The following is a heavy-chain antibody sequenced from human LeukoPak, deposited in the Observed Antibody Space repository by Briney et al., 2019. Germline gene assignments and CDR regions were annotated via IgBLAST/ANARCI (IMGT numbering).Heavy chain of an antibody. CDR1: GGTFSSYA. CDR3: ACDSSVTHAFDI. V-gene: IGHV1-69*05. Sequence: GASVKVSCKASGGTFSSYAISWVRQAPGQGLEWMGGIIPIFGTANYAQKFQGRVTITTDESTSTAYMELSSLRSEDTAVYYCACDSSVTHAFDIWGQGTMVTVSS. CDR2: IIPIFGTA. J-gene: IGHJ3*02. D-gene: IGHD3-22*01.